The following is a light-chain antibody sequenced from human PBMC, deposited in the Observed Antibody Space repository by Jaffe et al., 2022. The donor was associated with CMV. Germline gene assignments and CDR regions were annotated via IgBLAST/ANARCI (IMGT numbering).Light chain of an antibody. J-gene: IGLJ1*01. CDR3: SSYRSRNYAGYV. Sequence: QSALTQPASVSASPGQSITISCTGTNNDIGAYNYVSWYQQFPGKAPKLLIYDVSFRPSGVSSRFSGSKSGNTATLTISGLQAEDEADYYCSSYRSRNYAGYVFGTGT. V-gene: IGLV2-14*03. CDR2: DVS. CDR1: NNDIGAYNY.